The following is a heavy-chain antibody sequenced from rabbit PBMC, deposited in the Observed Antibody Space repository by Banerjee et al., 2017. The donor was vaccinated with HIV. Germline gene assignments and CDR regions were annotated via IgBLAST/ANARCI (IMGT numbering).Heavy chain of an antibody. CDR3: ARDMVVVVGFDL. D-gene: IGHD1-1*01. J-gene: IGHJ6*01. Sequence: QSLEESGGGLVQPEGTLTLTCKASGIDFSSDYYMCWVRQAPGKGLEWIASIYTGSGSTYYASWAKGRFTISKTSSTTVTLQMTSLTAADTATYFCARDMVVVVGFDLWGPGTLVTVS. CDR2: IYTGSGST. V-gene: IGHV1S40*01. CDR1: GIDFSSDYY.